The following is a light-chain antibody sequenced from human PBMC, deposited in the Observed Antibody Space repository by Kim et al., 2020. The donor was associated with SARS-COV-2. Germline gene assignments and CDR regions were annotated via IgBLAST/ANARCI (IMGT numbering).Light chain of an antibody. V-gene: IGLV1-44*01. Sequence: GQKVTRYSSGTRSKIGSNTVNWYQQLPGTAPKLPIYSNNHRPSGVPDRFSGSKSGTSASLAISGLQSEDEADYYCAAWDDSLNGVVFGGGTQLTVL. CDR3: AAWDDSLNGVV. CDR1: RSKIGSNT. CDR2: SNN. J-gene: IGLJ2*01.